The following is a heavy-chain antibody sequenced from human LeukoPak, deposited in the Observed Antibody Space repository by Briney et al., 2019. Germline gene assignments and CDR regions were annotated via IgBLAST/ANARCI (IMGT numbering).Heavy chain of an antibody. CDR2: ISSDGSLK. V-gene: IGHV3-30*18. Sequence: PGGSLRLSCAASGFTFSSYGMHWVRQAPGKGLEWVAVISSDGSLKYYADSVLGRFTISRDNSKNTSDLQMNSLRAEDTAVYYCANLYGDHDVDYWGQGSLVTVSS. CDR1: GFTFSSYG. D-gene: IGHD4-17*01. CDR3: ANLYGDHDVDY. J-gene: IGHJ4*02.